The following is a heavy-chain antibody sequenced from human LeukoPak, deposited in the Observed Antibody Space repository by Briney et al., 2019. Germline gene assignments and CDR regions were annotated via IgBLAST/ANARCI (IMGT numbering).Heavy chain of an antibody. CDR1: GYTFTGYY. CDR3: ARDPAFYCSGGSCYPY. V-gene: IGHV1-2*02. J-gene: IGHJ4*02. D-gene: IGHD2-15*01. CDR2: INPNSGGT. Sequence: GASVKVSCKASGYTFTGYYMHWVRQAPGQGLEWMGWINPNSGGTNYAQKFQGRVTMTRDTSISTAYMELSRLRPDDTAVYYCARDPAFYCSGGSCYPYWGQGTLVTVSS.